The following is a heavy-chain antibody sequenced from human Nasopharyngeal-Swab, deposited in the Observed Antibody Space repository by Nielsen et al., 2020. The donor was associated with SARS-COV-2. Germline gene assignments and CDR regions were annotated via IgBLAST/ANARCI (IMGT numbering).Heavy chain of an antibody. CDR3: ARRFGFGDYYYYYYVMDV. Sequence: SVKVSCKASGGTFSSYAIIWVRQAPGQGLEWMGGIIPIFGTANYAQKFQGRVTITADESTSTAYMELSSLRSEDTAVYYCARRFGFGDYYYYYYVMDVWGQGTTVTVSS. J-gene: IGHJ6*02. D-gene: IGHD3-10*01. CDR1: GGTFSSYA. V-gene: IGHV1-69*13. CDR2: IIPIFGTA.